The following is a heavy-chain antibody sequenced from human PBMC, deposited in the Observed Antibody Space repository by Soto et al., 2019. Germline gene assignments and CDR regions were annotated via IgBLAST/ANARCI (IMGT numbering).Heavy chain of an antibody. J-gene: IGHJ5*01. CDR3: VRDLKYLRVTRNWLDS. Sequence: ASVKVSCKASGYTFANYGISWVRQAPGQGLEWMGWISGNNGATNYAPKVQDRITMTLDTSTGVASMALRSLRSDDTAIYYCVRDLKYLRVTRNWLDSWGQGTLLTVSS. CDR2: ISGNNGAT. CDR1: GYTFANYG. V-gene: IGHV1-18*04.